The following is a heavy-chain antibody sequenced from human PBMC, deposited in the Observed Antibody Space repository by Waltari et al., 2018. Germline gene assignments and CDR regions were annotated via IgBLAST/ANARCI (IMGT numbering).Heavy chain of an antibody. V-gene: IGHV4-39*01. CDR2: ISYIGAT. CDR3: VTYVGASLGTAAFDV. J-gene: IGHJ3*01. Sequence: WFSRHPGQGLESLGSISYIGATYSSPSLKCRVTISRDASKNQLALTLGSVTAAHTAVYYCVTYVGASLGTAAFDVWGQGTMVTVSS. D-gene: IGHD3-10*02.